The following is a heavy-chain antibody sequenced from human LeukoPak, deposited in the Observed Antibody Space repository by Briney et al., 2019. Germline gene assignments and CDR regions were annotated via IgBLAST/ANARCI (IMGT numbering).Heavy chain of an antibody. D-gene: IGHD2-2*01. V-gene: IGHV4-34*01. CDR2: INHSGST. J-gene: IGHJ6*03. Sequence: PGGSLRLSCAASGFTFSSYAMSWIRQPPGKGLEWIGEINHSGSTNYNPSLKSRVTISVDTSKNQFSLKLSSVTAADTAVYYCARTVPLYYYYYMDVWGKGTTVTVSS. CDR1: GFTFSSYA. CDR3: ARTVPLYYYYYMDV.